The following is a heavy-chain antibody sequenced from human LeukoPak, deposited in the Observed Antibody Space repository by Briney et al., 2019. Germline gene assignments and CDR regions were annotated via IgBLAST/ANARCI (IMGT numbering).Heavy chain of an antibody. Sequence: PSETLSLTCTVPGGSVSSSSYYWGWIRQPPGKGLEWIGSIYYSGNTYFNPSLESRVTISLDRSRNQFSLKLTSMTAADTAMYYCARRSLNAFDIWGQGTVVTVSS. J-gene: IGHJ3*02. CDR2: IYYSGNT. D-gene: IGHD2-15*01. CDR3: ARRSLNAFDI. CDR1: GGSVSSSSYY. V-gene: IGHV4-39*07.